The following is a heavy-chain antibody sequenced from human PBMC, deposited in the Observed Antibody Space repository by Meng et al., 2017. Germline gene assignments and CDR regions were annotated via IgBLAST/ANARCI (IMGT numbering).Heavy chain of an antibody. V-gene: IGHV4-4*02. CDR1: GGTISSNNW. Sequence: QVQLQESGPGLVKPSGTLSLTCAVSGGTISSNNWWSWVRQPPGKGLEWIGEIYHSGSTNYNPSLKSRVTISVDKSKNQFSLRLSSVTAANTAVYYCARKLYDARYYDYWGQGTLVTVSS. CDR3: ARKLYDARYYDY. J-gene: IGHJ4*02. CDR2: IYHSGST. D-gene: IGHD2-2*02.